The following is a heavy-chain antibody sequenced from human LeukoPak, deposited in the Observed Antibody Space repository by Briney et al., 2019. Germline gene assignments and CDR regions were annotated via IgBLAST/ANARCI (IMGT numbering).Heavy chain of an antibody. V-gene: IGHV3-7*03. CDR1: GFTLSNHW. CDR2: VNRDGSET. Sequence: GGSLRLSCAASGFTLSNHWMTWVRQVPGRGPEWVANVNRDGSETYYLDSVKGRFTISKDNAKNSLYLQMNSLRAEDTALYHCARNNGMDVWGQGTTFIVSS. J-gene: IGHJ6*02. CDR3: ARNNGMDV.